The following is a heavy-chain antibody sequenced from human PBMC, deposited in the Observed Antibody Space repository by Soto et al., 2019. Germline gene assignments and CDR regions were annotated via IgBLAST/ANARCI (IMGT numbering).Heavy chain of an antibody. V-gene: IGHV1-69*08. CDR3: ARDLAATGGFDP. CDR2: IIPIPGIA. D-gene: IGHD6-6*01. J-gene: IGHJ5*02. Sequence: QVQLVQSGAEVKKPGSSVKVSCKASGGPFSSYTISWVRQAPGQGLEWMGRIIPIPGIANYAQKFQGRVTITADKSTSTAYMELSSLRSEDTAVYYCARDLAATGGFDPWGQGTLVTVSS. CDR1: GGPFSSYT.